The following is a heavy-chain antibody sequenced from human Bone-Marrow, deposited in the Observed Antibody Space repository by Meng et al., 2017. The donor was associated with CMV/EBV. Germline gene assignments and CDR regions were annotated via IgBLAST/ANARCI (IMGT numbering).Heavy chain of an antibody. D-gene: IGHD6-13*01. CDR1: GGSISSYY. J-gene: IGHJ6*02. Sequence: PETLSLTCIVSGGSISSYYWSWIRQPPGKGLESIGYIYYSGSTNYNPSLKSRVTISVDTSKNQFSLKLSSVTAADTAVYYCARFVAAAVPDGMDVWGQGTTVTVSS. CDR2: IYYSGST. V-gene: IGHV4-59*01. CDR3: ARFVAAAVPDGMDV.